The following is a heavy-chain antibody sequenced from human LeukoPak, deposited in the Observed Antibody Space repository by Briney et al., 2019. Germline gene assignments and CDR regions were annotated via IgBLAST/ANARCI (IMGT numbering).Heavy chain of an antibody. V-gene: IGHV3-66*01. D-gene: IGHD6-19*01. J-gene: IGHJ4*02. CDR1: GFSVSTNH. CDR2: IYNGDIT. CDR3: ARASQWLAFDS. Sequence: PGGSLRLSCAASGFSVSTNHMTWVRQAPGKGLEWVSVIYNGDITNYADSVKGRFTISRGTSKNTLVLQMDTLRPEDTAVYFCARASQWLAFDSWGQGTLVTVSS.